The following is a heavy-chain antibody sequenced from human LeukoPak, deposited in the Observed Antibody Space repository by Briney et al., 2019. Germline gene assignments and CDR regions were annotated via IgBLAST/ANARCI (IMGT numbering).Heavy chain of an antibody. J-gene: IGHJ4*02. V-gene: IGHV3-49*04. D-gene: IGHD1-26*01. CDR2: IRSKAYGGTT. CDR1: GISLSNYA. CDR3: TRMREPDY. Sequence: PGGSLRLSCVVSGISLSNYAMTWVRQAPGKGLEWVGFIRSKAYGGTTEYAASVKGRFTISRDDSKSIAYLQMNSLKTEDTAVYYCTRMREPDYWGQGTLVTVSS.